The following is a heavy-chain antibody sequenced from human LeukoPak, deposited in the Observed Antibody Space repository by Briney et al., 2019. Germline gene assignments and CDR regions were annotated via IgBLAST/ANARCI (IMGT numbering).Heavy chain of an antibody. Sequence: SVKVSCKASGGTFSSYAISWVRQAPGQGLEWMGGIIPIFGTANYAQKFKGRVTITADESTSTAYMELSSLRSEDTAVYYCARAMVRGVRPPYYYYYYMDVWGKGTTVTVSS. J-gene: IGHJ6*03. CDR3: ARAMVRGVRPPYYYYYYMDV. CDR1: GGTFSSYA. V-gene: IGHV1-69*13. CDR2: IIPIFGTA. D-gene: IGHD3-10*01.